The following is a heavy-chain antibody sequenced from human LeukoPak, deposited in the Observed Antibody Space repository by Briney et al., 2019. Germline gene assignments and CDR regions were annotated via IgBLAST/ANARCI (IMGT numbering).Heavy chain of an antibody. CDR1: GGSFSGYY. V-gene: IGHV4-34*01. Sequence: SETLSLTCAVYGGSFSGYYWSWIRQPPGKGLEWIGEINHSGSTNYNPSLKSRVTISVDTSKNQVSLKLSSVTAADTAVYYCARARSQYSGYDYKSWGQGTLVTVSS. J-gene: IGHJ4*02. D-gene: IGHD5-12*01. CDR2: INHSGST. CDR3: ARARSQYSGYDYKS.